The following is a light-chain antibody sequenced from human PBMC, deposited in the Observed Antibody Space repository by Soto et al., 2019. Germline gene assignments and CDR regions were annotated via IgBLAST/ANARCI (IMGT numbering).Light chain of an antibody. V-gene: IGKV3-11*01. CDR3: QQSNNWPPLT. J-gene: IGKJ4*01. CDR2: DAS. Sequence: EIVLTQSPVTLSLSPGERATLSCRASQSVSSYLAWYQQKPGQPPRLLIYDASNRATGIPARFSGSGSGTDFTLTISSLEPEDFAVYYCQQSNNWPPLTFGGGTKVEIK. CDR1: QSVSSY.